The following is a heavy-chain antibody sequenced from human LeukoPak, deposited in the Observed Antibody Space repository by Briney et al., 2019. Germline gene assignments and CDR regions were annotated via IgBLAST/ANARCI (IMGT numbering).Heavy chain of an antibody. CDR1: GFTFSSYS. V-gene: IGHV3-48*04. CDR2: ISGSSSTI. Sequence: PGGSLRLSCAAFGFTFSSYSMNWVRQAPGKGLEWVSFISGSSSTIYYADSVKGRFTISRDNAKNSLYLQMNSLRAEDTAVYYCATDRSGPGRFYMDVWGKGTTVTVSS. CDR3: ATDRSGPGRFYMDV. D-gene: IGHD2/OR15-2a*01. J-gene: IGHJ6*04.